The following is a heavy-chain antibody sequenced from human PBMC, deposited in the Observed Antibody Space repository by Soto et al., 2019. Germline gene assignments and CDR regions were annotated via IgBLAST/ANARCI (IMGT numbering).Heavy chain of an antibody. J-gene: IGHJ6*02. CDR1: GGSISSYY. Sequence: SETLSLTCTVSGGSISSYYWSWIRQPPGKGLEWIGYIYYSGSTNYNPSLKSRVTISVDTSKNQFSLKLSSVTAADTAVYYCARHFRCGGDCYHYYYYYGMDVWGQGTTVTVSS. V-gene: IGHV4-59*08. D-gene: IGHD2-21*02. CDR3: ARHFRCGGDCYHYYYYYGMDV. CDR2: IYYSGST.